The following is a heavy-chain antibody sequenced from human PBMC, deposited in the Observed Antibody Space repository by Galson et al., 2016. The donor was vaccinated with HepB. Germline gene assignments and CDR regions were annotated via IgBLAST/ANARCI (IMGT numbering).Heavy chain of an antibody. J-gene: IGHJ4*02. CDR1: GFTFNKYG. D-gene: IGHD2/OR15-2a*01. CDR2: DSVHGGRK. V-gene: IGHV3-30*18. CDR3: EKRHEYCPPVGCSVDY. Sequence: SLRLSCAASGFTFNKYGMHWVRQAPGKGLEWVAADSVHGGRKWYADSVKGRFTISRDNPNNMLFLQMSSLRADDTAVYYCEKRHEYCPPVGCSVDYWGQGTLVSVSS.